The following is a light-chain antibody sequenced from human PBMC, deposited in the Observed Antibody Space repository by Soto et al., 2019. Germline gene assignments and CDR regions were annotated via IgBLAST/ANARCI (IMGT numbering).Light chain of an antibody. Sequence: EIVLTQSPATLSLSPGERATLSCRASESISSYLAWYQQKPGQAPSLLIYDASNRATGIPARFSGSGSGTDFTLTIENLEAEDFAVYSCQQRSKWPLTFGGGTKVEIK. J-gene: IGKJ4*01. V-gene: IGKV3-11*01. CDR1: ESISSY. CDR2: DAS. CDR3: QQRSKWPLT.